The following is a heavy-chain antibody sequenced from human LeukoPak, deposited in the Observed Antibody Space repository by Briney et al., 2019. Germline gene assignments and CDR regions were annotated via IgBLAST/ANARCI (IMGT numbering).Heavy chain of an antibody. V-gene: IGHV3-9*01. D-gene: IGHD1-26*01. CDR1: GFTFDDYA. CDR3: ARDPYSGTYGDTYYYYMDV. CDR2: ISWNSGSI. J-gene: IGHJ6*03. Sequence: GGSLRLSCAASGFTFDDYAMHWVRQAPGKGLEWVSGISWNSGSIGYADSVKGRFTISRDNAKNSLYLQMNSLRAEDTAVYYCARDPYSGTYGDTYYYYMDVWGKGTTVTISS.